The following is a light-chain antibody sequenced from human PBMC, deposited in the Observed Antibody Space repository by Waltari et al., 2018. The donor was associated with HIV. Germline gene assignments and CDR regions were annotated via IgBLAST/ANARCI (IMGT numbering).Light chain of an antibody. CDR2: MVS. J-gene: IGLJ1*01. CDR1: SSDVGGYNF. Sequence: QSALTQPASVSGSPGQSITVSCTGTSSDVGGYNFVAWYQHHPGKVPKLLIYMVSHRPSGIFNRFSGSKSGNTASLTISGLQAEDEADYYCTSYTSSTTLYVFGSGTRVTVL. V-gene: IGLV2-14*01. CDR3: TSYTSSTTLYV.